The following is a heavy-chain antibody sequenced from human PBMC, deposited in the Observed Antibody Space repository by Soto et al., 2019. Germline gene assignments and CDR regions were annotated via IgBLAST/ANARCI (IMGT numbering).Heavy chain of an antibody. CDR1: GYTFTSYG. CDR2: ISAYNGDT. V-gene: IGHV1-18*04. CDR3: ARPMGRFDP. J-gene: IGHJ5*02. Sequence: QVQLVQSGAEVKNPGASVKVSCKASGYTFTSYGISWVRQAPGQGLEWMGWISAYNGDTKYAQKFQGRVTMATDTSTSTAYMELRSLTSDDTAFYYCARPMGRFDPWGQGTLVIVSS. D-gene: IGHD3-10*01.